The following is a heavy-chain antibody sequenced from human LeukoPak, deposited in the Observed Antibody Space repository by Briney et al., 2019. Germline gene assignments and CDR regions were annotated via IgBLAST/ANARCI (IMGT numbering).Heavy chain of an antibody. CDR2: ISGSGDST. D-gene: IGHD6-19*01. CDR3: AKRLYSSGGDYFDY. Sequence: GGSLRLSCAASGFTFSNHAMSWVRQAPGKGLEWDSGISGSGDSTYYADSVKGRFTISRDNSKNTLYLQMNSLRAEDTAVYYCAKRLYSSGGDYFDYWGQGTLLTVSS. CDR1: GFTFSNHA. J-gene: IGHJ4*02. V-gene: IGHV3-23*01.